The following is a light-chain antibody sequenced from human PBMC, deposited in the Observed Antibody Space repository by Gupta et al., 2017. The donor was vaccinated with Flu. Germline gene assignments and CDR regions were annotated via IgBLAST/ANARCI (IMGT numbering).Light chain of an antibody. Sequence: PSSLSASEGDRVTITCRASQYISTYLNWYQQKPGKAPKFLIYGASSLQRGVPSRFSGSGSGTDFTLTINGLQPEDFATYYCQQSYSTPYNFGQGTKVEI. CDR1: QYISTY. V-gene: IGKV1-39*01. J-gene: IGKJ2*01. CDR2: GAS. CDR3: QQSYSTPYN.